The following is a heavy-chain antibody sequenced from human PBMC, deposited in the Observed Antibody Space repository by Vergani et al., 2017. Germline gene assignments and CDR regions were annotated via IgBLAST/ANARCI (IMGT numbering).Heavy chain of an antibody. J-gene: IGHJ2*01. Sequence: EVQLVESGGGLVKPGGSLRLSCAASGFTFSSYSMNWVRQAPGKGLEWVSSISSSSSYIYYADSVKGRFTISRDNAKNSLYLQMNSLRAEDTAVYYCAREYSSGYYDAHRXFDLWGRGTLVTVSS. V-gene: IGHV3-21*01. CDR2: ISSSSSYI. CDR1: GFTFSSYS. CDR3: AREYSSGYYDAHRXFDL. D-gene: IGHD3-22*01.